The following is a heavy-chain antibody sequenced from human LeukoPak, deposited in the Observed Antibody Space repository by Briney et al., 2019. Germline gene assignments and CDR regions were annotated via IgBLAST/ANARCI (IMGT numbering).Heavy chain of an antibody. D-gene: IGHD3-16*01. J-gene: IGHJ3*02. V-gene: IGHV3-30*03. CDR2: ISYDGSSK. CDR3: VRDPVGGAFDI. CDR1: GFTFSSYG. Sequence: GGSLRLSCAASGFTFSSYGMHWVRQTPGKGLEWVAVISYDGSSKDYADSVKGRFTISRDNSKNTLYLQMNSLRVEDTAVYYCVRDPVGGAFDIWGQGTMVTVSS.